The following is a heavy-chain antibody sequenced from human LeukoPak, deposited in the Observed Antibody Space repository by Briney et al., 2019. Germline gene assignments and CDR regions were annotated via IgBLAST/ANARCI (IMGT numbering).Heavy chain of an antibody. CDR3: ARHANHDSSGLTSDY. CDR2: IYYSGNT. V-gene: IGHV4-59*01. CDR1: GGSISSYY. D-gene: IGHD3-22*01. J-gene: IGHJ4*02. Sequence: SETLSLTCTVSGGSISSYYWSWIRQPPGKGLEWIGYIYYSGNTNYNPSLKSRVTISVDTSKNQFSLKLSSVTAADTAVYYCARHANHDSSGLTSDYWGQGTLVTVSS.